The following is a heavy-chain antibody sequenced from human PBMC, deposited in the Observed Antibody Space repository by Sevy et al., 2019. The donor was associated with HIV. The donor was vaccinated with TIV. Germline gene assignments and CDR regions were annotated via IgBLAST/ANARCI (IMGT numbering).Heavy chain of an antibody. J-gene: IGHJ3*02. Sequence: GGSLRLSCAASGFTFSSYGMHWVRQAPGKGLEWVAVIWYDGSNKYYADSVKGRFTISRDNSKNTLYLQMNSLRAEDKAVYYCARGGQWLVQDAFDIWGQGTMVTVSS. CDR1: GFTFSSYG. CDR2: IWYDGSNK. CDR3: ARGGQWLVQDAFDI. D-gene: IGHD6-19*01. V-gene: IGHV3-33*01.